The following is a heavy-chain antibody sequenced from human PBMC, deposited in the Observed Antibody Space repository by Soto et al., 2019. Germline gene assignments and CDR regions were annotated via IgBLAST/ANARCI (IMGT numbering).Heavy chain of an antibody. CDR3: ARELPNYYGSGSYYPYDY. Sequence: SQTLSLTCAISGDSFSSNSAAWNWIRQSPSRGLEWLGRTYHRSKWYNDYAVSVKSRITINPDTSKNQFSLQLNSVTPEDTAVYYCARELPNYYGSGSYYPYDYWGQGTLVTVSS. CDR1: GDSFSSNSAA. V-gene: IGHV6-1*01. J-gene: IGHJ4*02. CDR2: TYHRSKWYN. D-gene: IGHD3-10*01.